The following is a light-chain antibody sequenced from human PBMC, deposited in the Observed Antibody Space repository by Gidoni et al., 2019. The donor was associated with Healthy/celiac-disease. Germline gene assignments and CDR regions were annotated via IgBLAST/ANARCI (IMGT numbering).Light chain of an antibody. V-gene: IGKV4-1*01. CDR1: KSVLYSSNNKNY. Sequence: DIVMTQSPDSLAVSLGERATINCKSSKSVLYSSNNKNYLAWYQQKPGQPPKLLIYWASTRESGVPDRFSGSGSVTDFTLTISSLQAEDVAVYYCQQYYSTPTFGPGTKVDIK. CDR2: WAS. CDR3: QQYYSTPT. J-gene: IGKJ3*01.